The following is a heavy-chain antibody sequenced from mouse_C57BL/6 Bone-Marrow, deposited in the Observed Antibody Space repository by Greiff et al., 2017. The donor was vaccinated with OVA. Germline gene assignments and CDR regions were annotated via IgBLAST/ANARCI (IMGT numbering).Heavy chain of an antibody. Sequence: LVESGPELVKPGASVKISCKASGYTFTDYYINWVKQRPGQGLEWIGWIYPGSGNTKYDEKFKGKATLTVDTSSSTAYMQLSSLTSEDSAVYFCARWDGKKGYYAMDYWGQGTSVTVSS. V-gene: IGHV1-84*01. J-gene: IGHJ4*01. CDR3: ARWDGKKGYYAMDY. CDR2: IYPGSGNT. D-gene: IGHD2-1*01. CDR1: GYTFTDYY.